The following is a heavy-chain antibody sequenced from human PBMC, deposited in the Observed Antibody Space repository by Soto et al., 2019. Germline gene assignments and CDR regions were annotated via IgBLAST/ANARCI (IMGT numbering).Heavy chain of an antibody. CDR1: GGSISSGVYY. Sequence: SETLSLTCTVSGGSISSGVYYWSWIRQHPGKGLEGIGYIYYSGSTYYNPSLKSRVTISVDTSKNQFSLKLSSVTAADTAVYYCARVRARVYWFDPWGQGTLVTVS. CDR2: IYYSGST. J-gene: IGHJ5*02. CDR3: ARVRARVYWFDP. D-gene: IGHD2-8*01. V-gene: IGHV4-31*03.